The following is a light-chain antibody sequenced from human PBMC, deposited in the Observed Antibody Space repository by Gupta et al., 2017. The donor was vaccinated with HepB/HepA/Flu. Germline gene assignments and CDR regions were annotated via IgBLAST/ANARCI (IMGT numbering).Light chain of an antibody. CDR1: TSNIGRNS. CDR2: RDY. J-gene: IGLJ2*01. Sequence: QSVLTQPPSASGTPGQRVTISCSGGTSNIGRNSVYWYQQFPGAAPQLLIYRDYQRPSGVPERFSGSKSGTSASLAISGLRAGDEADYYCVAWDDTRSGVVFGGGTKLTVL. CDR3: VAWDDTRSGVV. V-gene: IGLV1-47*01.